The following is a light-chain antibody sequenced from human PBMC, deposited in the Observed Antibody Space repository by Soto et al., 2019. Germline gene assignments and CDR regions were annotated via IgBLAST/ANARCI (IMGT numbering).Light chain of an antibody. CDR1: QSVSSN. CDR2: DAS. Sequence: EIMITQSPATLSVSPRERATLSYRASQSVSSNLAWYQQKPGQAPRLLVYDASTRATGVPARFSGSGSGTEFTLTSSSVQSEDSAVYYCQQYKNWLALTFGGGTKVDIK. V-gene: IGKV3-15*01. CDR3: QQYKNWLALT. J-gene: IGKJ4*01.